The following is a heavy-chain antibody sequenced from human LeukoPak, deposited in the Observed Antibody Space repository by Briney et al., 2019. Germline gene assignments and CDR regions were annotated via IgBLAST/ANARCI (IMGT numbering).Heavy chain of an antibody. V-gene: IGHV3-23*01. D-gene: IGHD2-15*01. CDR2: ISGSGGST. CDR3: AKAKFCSGGSCLFDY. Sequence: GGSLRLSCAASGLTFSNYAMIWVRQAPGKGLEWVSHISGSGGSTYFADSVKGRFTISRDNSKNTLYLQMNSLRVEDTAVYYCAKAKFCSGGSCLFDYWGQGTLVTVSS. CDR1: GLTFSNYA. J-gene: IGHJ4*02.